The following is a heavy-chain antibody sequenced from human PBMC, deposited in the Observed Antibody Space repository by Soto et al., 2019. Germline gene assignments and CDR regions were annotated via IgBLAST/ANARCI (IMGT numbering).Heavy chain of an antibody. CDR3: ARAVTDYSNSNWFDR. Sequence: GGSLRLSCVASGFTFSDYYMSWIRQAPGKGLEWVAYISSRGGIIYYADSVKGRFTISRDNAKNSLYLQMNSLRAEDTAVYYCARAVTDYSNSNWFDRWGQGNQVTVSS. V-gene: IGHV3-11*01. CDR1: GFTFSDYY. J-gene: IGHJ5*02. CDR2: ISSRGGII. D-gene: IGHD4-4*01.